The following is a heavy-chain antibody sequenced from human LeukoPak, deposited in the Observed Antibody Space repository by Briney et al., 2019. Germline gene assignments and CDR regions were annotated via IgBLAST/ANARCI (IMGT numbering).Heavy chain of an antibody. J-gene: IGHJ4*02. Sequence: SVKVSCKASGGTFSSYAISWVRQAPGQGLEWMGRIIPIFGTANYAQKFQGRVTVTTDESTSTAYMELSSLRSEDTAVYYCARDRITVYDSPGAFDYWGEGTLVTVSS. CDR1: GGTFSSYA. D-gene: IGHD3-22*01. V-gene: IGHV1-69*05. CDR2: IIPIFGTA. CDR3: ARDRITVYDSPGAFDY.